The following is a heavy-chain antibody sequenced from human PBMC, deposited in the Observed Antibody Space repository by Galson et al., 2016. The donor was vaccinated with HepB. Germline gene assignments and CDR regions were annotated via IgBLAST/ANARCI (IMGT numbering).Heavy chain of an antibody. CDR1: GDTFNHYG. CDR2: IIPIFGTA. CDR3: ARDRGIAATGMALPFDS. Sequence: SVKVSCKASGDTFNHYGLSWVRQAPGQGLEWMGGIIPIFGTAKYAQNFQGRVLITADRLARTAYLVLSSLRSEDSAIYYCARDRGIAATGMALPFDSWGQGTLVTVSS. D-gene: IGHD6-13*01. V-gene: IGHV1-69*06. J-gene: IGHJ4*02.